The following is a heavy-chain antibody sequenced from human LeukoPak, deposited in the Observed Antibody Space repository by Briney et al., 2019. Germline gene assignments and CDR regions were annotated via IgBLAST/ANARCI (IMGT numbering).Heavy chain of an antibody. D-gene: IGHD6-19*01. CDR3: ARAAPGWHYFDY. CDR1: GFTFTDYG. J-gene: IGHJ4*02. V-gene: IGHV3-30*19. Sequence: GGSLRLSCTASGFTFTDYGMHWVRQAPGNGLEWVAVISYDGSNKYYADSVKGRFTISRDNSKNTLYLQMNSLRAEDTAVYYCARAAPGWHYFDYWGQGTLVTVSS. CDR2: ISYDGSNK.